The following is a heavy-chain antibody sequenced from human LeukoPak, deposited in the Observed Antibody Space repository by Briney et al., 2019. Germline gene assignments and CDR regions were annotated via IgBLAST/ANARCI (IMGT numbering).Heavy chain of an antibody. J-gene: IGHJ4*02. CDR1: GMTFSFSPYE. Sequence: GGSLRLSCAASGMTFSFSPYEMSWVRQAPGKGLEWVSHISGSGNTIYYADSVKGRFTMSRDNAKNSLYLQMNSLRVEDTAIYYCARAGATTTVTSPPGYWGQGTLVTVSS. D-gene: IGHD4-17*01. V-gene: IGHV3-48*03. CDR3: ARAGATTTVTSPPGY. CDR2: ISGSGNTI.